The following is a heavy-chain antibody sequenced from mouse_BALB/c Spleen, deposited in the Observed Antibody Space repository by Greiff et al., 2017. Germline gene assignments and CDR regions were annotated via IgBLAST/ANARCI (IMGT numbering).Heavy chain of an antibody. CDR3: ARDYRYDGAYFDY. J-gene: IGHJ2*01. CDR2: IDPYNGGT. D-gene: IGHD2-14*01. V-gene: IGHV1S135*01. Sequence: VHVKQSGPELVKPGASVKVSCKASGYAFTSYNMYWVKQSHGKSLEWIGYIDPYNGGTSYNQKFKGKATLTVDKSSSTAYMHLNSLTSEDSAVYYCARDYRYDGAYFDYWGQGTTLTVSS. CDR1: GYAFTSYN.